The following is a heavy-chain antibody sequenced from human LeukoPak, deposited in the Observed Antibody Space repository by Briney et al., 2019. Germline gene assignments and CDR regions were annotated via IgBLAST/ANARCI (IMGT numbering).Heavy chain of an antibody. J-gene: IGHJ6*03. CDR1: GGSFSGYC. D-gene: IGHD6-13*01. CDR2: ISHSGST. Sequence: SETLSLTCAVYGGSFSGYCWSWIRQPPGKGLEWIGEISHSGSTNYNPSLKSRVTISVDTSKNQFSLKLSSVTAADTAVYYCARGPPHYSSSWYTAYYYYYMDVWGKGTTVTVSS. CDR3: ARGPPHYSSSWYTAYYYYYMDV. V-gene: IGHV4-34*01.